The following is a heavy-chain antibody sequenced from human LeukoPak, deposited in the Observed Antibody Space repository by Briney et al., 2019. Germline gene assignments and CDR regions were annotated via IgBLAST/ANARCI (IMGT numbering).Heavy chain of an antibody. J-gene: IGHJ4*02. V-gene: IGHV4-39*07. D-gene: IGHD3-22*01. CDR3: ARDWPDSSGYYYFDY. CDR2: IYYSGST. Sequence: PSETLSLTCTVSGGSISSSSYYWGWIRQPPGKGLEWIGSIYYSGSTYYNPSLKSRVTISVDTSKNQFSLKLSSVTAADTAVYYCARDWPDSSGYYYFDYWGQGTLVTVSS. CDR1: GGSISSSSYY.